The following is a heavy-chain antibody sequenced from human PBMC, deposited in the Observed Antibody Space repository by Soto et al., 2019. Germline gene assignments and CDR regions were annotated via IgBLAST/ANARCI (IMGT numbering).Heavy chain of an antibody. J-gene: IGHJ4*02. D-gene: IGHD4-17*01. Sequence: SETLSLTCTVSGDSVTSYYWSWIRQSPGKGLEWIGYIYYTGDTNYDPSLKSRVTISIDTSKNQFSLRLTSVTAADTAVYFCATGRHGDFDYWGQGTLVTSPQ. CDR2: IYYTGDT. CDR1: GDSVTSYY. CDR3: ATGRHGDFDY. V-gene: IGHV4-59*02.